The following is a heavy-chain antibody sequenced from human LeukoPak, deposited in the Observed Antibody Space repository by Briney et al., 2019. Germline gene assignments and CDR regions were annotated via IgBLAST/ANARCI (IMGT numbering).Heavy chain of an antibody. Sequence: GSLILSCAASGFTVSSNYMTWVRQAPGKGLEWVSLIYSGGSTSYADSVRGRFTISRDNSKNTLYLQMNSLRAEDTAAYYCARIETVADAFDIWGQGTLVTVSS. CDR3: ARIETVADAFDI. CDR1: GFTVSSNY. J-gene: IGHJ3*02. D-gene: IGHD1-1*01. V-gene: IGHV3-66*01. CDR2: IYSGGST.